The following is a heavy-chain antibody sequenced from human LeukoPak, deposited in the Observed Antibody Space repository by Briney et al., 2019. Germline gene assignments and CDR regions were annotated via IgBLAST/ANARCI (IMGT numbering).Heavy chain of an antibody. CDR1: GYTFTGFY. Sequence: GASVKVSCKASGYTFTGFYLHWVRQAPGQGLEWMGWISAYNGNTNYAQKLQGRVTMTTDTSTSTAYMELRSLRSDDTAVYYCARVRGRYSSTPGRFDYWGQGTLVTVSS. CDR2: ISAYNGNT. J-gene: IGHJ4*02. CDR3: ARVRGRYSSTPGRFDY. D-gene: IGHD6-13*01. V-gene: IGHV1-18*04.